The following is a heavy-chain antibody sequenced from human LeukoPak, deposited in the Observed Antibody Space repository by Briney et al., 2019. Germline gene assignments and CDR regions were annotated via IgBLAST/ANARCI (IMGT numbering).Heavy chain of an antibody. CDR1: GGSISGSRHY. D-gene: IGHD4-17*01. Sequence: SETLSLTCTVSGGSISGSRHYWGWIRQPPEKGLEWIGTIFYSGTTYYNPSLKSRVAVSVDTSKNQFSLKLSSVTAADTAVYFCARLAGDYGANYFDYWGQGTLATVSS. V-gene: IGHV4-39*01. CDR3: ARLAGDYGANYFDY. CDR2: IFYSGTT. J-gene: IGHJ4*02.